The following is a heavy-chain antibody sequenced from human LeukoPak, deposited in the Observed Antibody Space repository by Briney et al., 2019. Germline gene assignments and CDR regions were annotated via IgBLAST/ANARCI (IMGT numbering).Heavy chain of an antibody. J-gene: IGHJ5*02. D-gene: IGHD6-13*01. CDR1: GFTVSSNY. CDR2: IYSGGST. CDR3: ARAEQQLHWFDP. V-gene: IGHV3-66*01. Sequence: PGGPLRLSCAASGFTVSSNYMSWVRQAPGKGLEWVSVIYSGGSTYYADSVKGRFTISRDNSKNTLYLQMNSLRAEDTAVYYCARAEQQLHWFDPWGQGTLVTVSS.